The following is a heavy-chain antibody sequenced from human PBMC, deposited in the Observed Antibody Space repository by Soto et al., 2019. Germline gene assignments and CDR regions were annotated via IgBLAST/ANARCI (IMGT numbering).Heavy chain of an antibody. CDR1: GLSLTDYA. Sequence: QVQLVESGGGVVQPGGSLRLSCVASGLSLTDYAMHWVRQAPGGGLECVAVVLPDGSGKIYAASVRGRFTISRDNSKNTLFLQMNSLRVEDTALYYCVGEAGSSGRAGWFDPWGHGTLVTVSS. V-gene: IGHV3-30*03. D-gene: IGHD6-19*01. CDR2: VLPDGSGK. CDR3: VGEAGSSGRAGWFDP. J-gene: IGHJ5*02.